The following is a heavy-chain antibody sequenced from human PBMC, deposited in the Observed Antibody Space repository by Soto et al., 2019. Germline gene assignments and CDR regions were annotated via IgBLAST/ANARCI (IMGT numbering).Heavy chain of an antibody. CDR1: GGTFSSYA. CDR3: ASALVPSADGELWYGEHFDY. V-gene: IGHV1-69*12. J-gene: IGHJ4*02. CDR2: IIPIVGTA. Sequence: QVQLVQSGAEVKKPGSSVKVSCKASGGTFSSYAISWVRQAPGQGLEWMGGIIPIVGTANYAQKFQGRVTITADESTSTAYMELSSLRSEETAAYYCASALVPSADGELWYGEHFDYWGQGTLVTVSS. D-gene: IGHD2-2*01.